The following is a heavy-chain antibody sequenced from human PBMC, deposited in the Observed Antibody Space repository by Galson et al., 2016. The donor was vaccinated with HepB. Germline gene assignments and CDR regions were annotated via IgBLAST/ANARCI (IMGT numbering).Heavy chain of an antibody. J-gene: IGHJ4*02. V-gene: IGHV3-30-3*01. D-gene: IGHD2-15*01. Sequence: SLRLSCAVSGFTFSRYVMYWVRQAPGKGLEWVAVLSYDGSNEYYADSVKGRFTISRDNSKNTLYLQMNSLRGEDTAVYYCASEVLGHCSGGSCYTGGRWGQGTLVTVSS. CDR2: LSYDGSNE. CDR1: GFTFSRYV. CDR3: ASEVLGHCSGGSCYTGGR.